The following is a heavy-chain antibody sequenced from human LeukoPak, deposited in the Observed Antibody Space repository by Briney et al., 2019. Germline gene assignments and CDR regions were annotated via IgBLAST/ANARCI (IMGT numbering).Heavy chain of an antibody. CDR3: AKDRHTYDSSGYHDY. V-gene: IGHV3-30*02. J-gene: IGHJ4*02. CDR1: GFIFSSYG. Sequence: GGSLRLSCAASGFIFSSYGMHWVRQAPGKGLEWVAVIWFDGSNKYYADSVKGRFTISRDNSKNTLYLQMNSLRAEDTAVYYCAKDRHTYDSSGYHDYWGQGTLVTVSS. D-gene: IGHD3-22*01. CDR2: IWFDGSNK.